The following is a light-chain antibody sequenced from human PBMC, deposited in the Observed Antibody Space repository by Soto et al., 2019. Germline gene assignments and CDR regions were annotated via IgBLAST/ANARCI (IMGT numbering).Light chain of an antibody. Sequence: AIQMTQSPSSLSASVGDRVTITCRASQGIRNDLGWYQQKPGKAPNLLIYAASNLHGGVPSRFSGSGSGTDFTLTITSLQPEDFATYYFLQNFNYPYTFGQGTKLEIK. J-gene: IGKJ2*01. V-gene: IGKV1-6*01. CDR1: QGIRND. CDR2: AAS. CDR3: LQNFNYPYT.